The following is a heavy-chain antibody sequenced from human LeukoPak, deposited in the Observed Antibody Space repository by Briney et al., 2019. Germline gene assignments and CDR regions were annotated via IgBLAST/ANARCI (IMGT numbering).Heavy chain of an antibody. Sequence: GGSLRLSCAASGFTFSSYGMHWVRQAPGKGLEWVAFIRYDGSNKYYADSVKGRFTISRDNAKNTLYLQMNSLRAEDTAVYYCARSYGYWYYFDYWGQGTLVTVSS. D-gene: IGHD5-18*01. J-gene: IGHJ4*02. V-gene: IGHV3-30*02. CDR2: IRYDGSNK. CDR1: GFTFSSYG. CDR3: ARSYGYWYYFDY.